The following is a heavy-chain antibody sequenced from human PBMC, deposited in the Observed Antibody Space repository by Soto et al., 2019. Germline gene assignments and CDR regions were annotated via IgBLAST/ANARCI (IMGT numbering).Heavy chain of an antibody. Sequence: AAVKVSCQASVCTFSRYSISWVRQAPGQGLEWMGGIIPIFGTANYAQKFQGRVTITADESTSTAYMELSSLRSEDTAVYYCAREYSSSWGNWFDPWGQGTLVTVSS. V-gene: IGHV1-69*13. CDR2: IIPIFGTA. J-gene: IGHJ5*02. D-gene: IGHD6-13*01. CDR1: VCTFSRYS. CDR3: AREYSSSWGNWFDP.